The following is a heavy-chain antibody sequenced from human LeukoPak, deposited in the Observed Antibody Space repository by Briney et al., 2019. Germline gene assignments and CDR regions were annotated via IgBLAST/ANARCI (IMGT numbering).Heavy chain of an antibody. D-gene: IGHD3-22*01. CDR2: IYYSGST. V-gene: IGHV4-39*07. J-gene: IGHJ4*02. CDR3: ARAILYYDSSGYIDY. CDR1: GGSISSSSYY. Sequence: SETPSLTCTVSGGSISSSSYYWGWIRQPPGKGLEWIGSIYYSGSTYYNPSLKSRVTISVDTSKNQFSLKLSSVTAADTAVYYCARAILYYDSSGYIDYWGQGTLVTVSS.